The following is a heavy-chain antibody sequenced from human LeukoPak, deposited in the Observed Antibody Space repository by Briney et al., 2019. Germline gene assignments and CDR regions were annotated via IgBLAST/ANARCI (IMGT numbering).Heavy chain of an antibody. D-gene: IGHD1-26*01. CDR3: ARVPGFVGATKSFDS. J-gene: IGHJ4*02. V-gene: IGHV3-74*01. CDR2: INGDGSTT. Sequence: PGGSLRLSCAASGFTFSGYWMHWVRQAPGKGLVWVSRINGDGSTTTYADSVKGRFTISRDNAKNTLFLQMNSLRVEDTAVYYCARVPGFVGATKSFDSWGQGTLVTVSS. CDR1: GFTFSGYW.